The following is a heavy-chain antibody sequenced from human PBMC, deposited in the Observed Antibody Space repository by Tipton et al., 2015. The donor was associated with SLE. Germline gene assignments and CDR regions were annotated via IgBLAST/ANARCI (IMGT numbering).Heavy chain of an antibody. V-gene: IGHV4-38-2*01. CDR2: IYYSGST. D-gene: IGHD4-11*01. CDR1: GFTFSSYA. Sequence: LRLSCAASGFTFSSYAVSWVRQPPGKGLEWIGSIYYSGSTYYDPSLKSRVTISLDTSKNQFSLKLTSVTAADTAVYYCARSQGGNYIFYSYGMDVWGQGTTVTVSS. J-gene: IGHJ6*02. CDR3: ARSQGGNYIFYSYGMDV.